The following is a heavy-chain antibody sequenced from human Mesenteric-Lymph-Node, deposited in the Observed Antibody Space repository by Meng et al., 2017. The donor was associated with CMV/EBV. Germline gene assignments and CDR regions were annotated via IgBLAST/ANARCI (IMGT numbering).Heavy chain of an antibody. CDR2: MSHSGNNI. J-gene: IGHJ4*02. CDR3: ARWYNSGWSLDY. V-gene: IGHV3-21*01. D-gene: IGHD6-19*01. Sequence: GESLKISCVVSRITFSSYSMNWVRQSPGKGLEWVSTMSHSGNNIYYADSVKGRFTISRDNDKNSVFLQMNSLRAEDTAVYYCARWYNSGWSLDYWGQGTLVTVSS. CDR1: RITFSSYS.